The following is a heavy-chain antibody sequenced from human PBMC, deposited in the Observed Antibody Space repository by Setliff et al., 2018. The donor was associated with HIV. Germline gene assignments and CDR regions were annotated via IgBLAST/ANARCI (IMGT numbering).Heavy chain of an antibody. D-gene: IGHD2-15*01. CDR3: ARDGRYCSGGSRFTNRASYYYYYMDV. CDR1: GYTFTGYY. CDR2: INPNSGGT. V-gene: IGHV1-2*02. J-gene: IGHJ6*03. Sequence: ASVKVSCKASGYTFTGYYMHWVRQAPGQGLEWMGWINPNSGGTNYAQKFQGRVTMTRDTSISTAYMELSRLTSDDTAVYYCARDGRYCSGGSRFTNRASYYYYYMDVWGKGTTVTVSS.